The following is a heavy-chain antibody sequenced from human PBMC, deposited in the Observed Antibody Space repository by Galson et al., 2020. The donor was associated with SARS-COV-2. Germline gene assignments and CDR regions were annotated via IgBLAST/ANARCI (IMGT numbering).Heavy chain of an antibody. V-gene: IGHV1-2*04. J-gene: IGHJ6*02. Sequence: ASVKVSCKASEYTFTDYYLHWVRQAPGQGLEWMGWINPNSGGTNYAQKFQGWVTMTRDTSISTAYIELSRLTSDDTAIYYCARGAAGTYYYYYALDVWVQGTTVTVSS. CDR2: INPNSGGT. CDR1: EYTFTDYY. D-gene: IGHD6-13*01. CDR3: ARGAAGTYYYYYALDV.